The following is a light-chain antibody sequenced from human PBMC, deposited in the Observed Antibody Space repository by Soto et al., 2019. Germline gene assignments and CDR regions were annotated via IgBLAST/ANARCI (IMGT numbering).Light chain of an antibody. CDR3: QSYDSSLSGVV. CDR1: SSNIGARYD. CDR2: GNS. Sequence: QSVLTQPPSVSGAPGQRVTISCTGSSSNIGARYDVHWYQQLPGTAPKFLIYGNSNRPSGVPDRFSGSKSGTSASLDITGLQAEDEADYYCQSYDSSLSGVVFGGGTKLTVL. J-gene: IGLJ2*01. V-gene: IGLV1-40*01.